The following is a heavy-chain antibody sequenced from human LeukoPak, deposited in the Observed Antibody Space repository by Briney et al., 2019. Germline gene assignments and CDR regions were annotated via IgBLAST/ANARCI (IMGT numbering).Heavy chain of an antibody. V-gene: IGHV3-23*01. D-gene: IGHD6-19*01. Sequence: HPGGSLRLSCAASGFTFSSYAMSWVRQAPGKGLEWVSAISGSGGSTYYADSVKGRFTISRDNSKNTLYLQMNSLRAEDTAVYYCAKDLRIAVALKEDNRFDPWGQGTLVTVSS. J-gene: IGHJ5*02. CDR3: AKDLRIAVALKEDNRFDP. CDR2: ISGSGGST. CDR1: GFTFSSYA.